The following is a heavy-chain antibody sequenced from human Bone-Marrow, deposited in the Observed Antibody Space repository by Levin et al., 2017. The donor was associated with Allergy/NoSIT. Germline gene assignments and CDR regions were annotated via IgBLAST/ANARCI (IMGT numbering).Heavy chain of an antibody. CDR2: LTSAYNS. CDR3: VRLYGDYYHAFDY. V-gene: IGHV3-23*01. D-gene: IGHD2-21*02. Sequence: PGESLKISCAASGFTSGFTFSDYAMSWVRQAPGKGLEWISSLTSAYNSYYAESVKGRFTISRDNSKNTLSLQMDSLRAEDTAIYYCVRLYGDYYHAFDYWGQGTLVTVSS. CDR1: GFTSGFTFSDYA. J-gene: IGHJ4*02.